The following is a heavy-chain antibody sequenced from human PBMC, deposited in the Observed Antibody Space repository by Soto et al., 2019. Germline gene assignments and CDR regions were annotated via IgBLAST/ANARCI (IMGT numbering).Heavy chain of an antibody. Sequence: PSETLSLTCTVSGDSVSSGGYYWSWIRQPPGKGLEWIGYIYSSGSANYNPSLKSRVTISRDTSNNQIAQKVASVTAAGTAGYYCARGFSSVSMDAWGQGTTVTVSS. CDR3: ARGFSSVSMDA. V-gene: IGHV4-61*08. CDR2: IYSSGSA. J-gene: IGHJ6*02. D-gene: IGHD6-19*01. CDR1: GDSVSSGGYY.